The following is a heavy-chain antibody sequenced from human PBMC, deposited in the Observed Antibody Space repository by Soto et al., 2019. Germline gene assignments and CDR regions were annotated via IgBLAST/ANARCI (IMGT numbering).Heavy chain of an antibody. CDR1: GGSFSGYY. V-gene: IGHV4-34*01. D-gene: IGHD6-6*01. CDR2: INHSGST. J-gene: IGHJ4*02. CDR3: ARGNSSSIDY. Sequence: QVQLQQWGAGLLKPSETLSLTCAVYGGSFSGYYWSWIRQPPGKGLEWSGEINHSGSTNYNPSLKSRGTISVDTSKNQFSLKLSSVTAADTAVYYCARGNSSSIDYWGQGTLVTVSS.